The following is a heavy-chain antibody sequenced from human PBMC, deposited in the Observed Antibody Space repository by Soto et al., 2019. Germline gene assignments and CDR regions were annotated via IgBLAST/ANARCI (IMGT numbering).Heavy chain of an antibody. Sequence: GGSLRLSCAASGFTFSSYWMHWVRQAPGKGLVWVSRINSDGSSTSYADSVKGRFTISRDNAKNTLYLQMNSLRAEDTAVYYCASLGGLDYYFDYWGQGTLVTVSS. CDR1: GFTFSSYW. D-gene: IGHD1-1*01. CDR3: ASLGGLDYYFDY. J-gene: IGHJ4*02. CDR2: INSDGSST. V-gene: IGHV3-74*01.